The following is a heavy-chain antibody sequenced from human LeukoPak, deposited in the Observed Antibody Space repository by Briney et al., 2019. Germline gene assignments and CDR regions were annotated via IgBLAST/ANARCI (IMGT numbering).Heavy chain of an antibody. CDR3: ARKGLTKPLSVAVDFDS. J-gene: IGHJ4*02. V-gene: IGHV4-34*01. CDR2: IDHSGRT. Sequence: SETLSLTCAVYGGFFSGYYWSWIRQPPGKGLEWIAEIDHSGRTNFNRSLKSRITISVDTSKKHFSLKLSSVTAADTAVYYCARKGLTKPLSVAVDFDSWGQGTLVTVSS. CDR1: GGFFSGYY. D-gene: IGHD6-19*01.